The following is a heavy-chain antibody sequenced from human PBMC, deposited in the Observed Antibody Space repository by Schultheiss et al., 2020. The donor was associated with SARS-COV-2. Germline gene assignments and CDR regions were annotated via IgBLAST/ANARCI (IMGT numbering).Heavy chain of an antibody. CDR3: ARAPTMIAYYYGMDV. J-gene: IGHJ6*02. CDR2: IYSGGST. V-gene: IGHV3-53*05. CDR1: GFTVSSNY. D-gene: IGHD3-22*01. Sequence: GSLRLSCAASGFTVSSNYMSWVRQAPGKGLEWVSVIYSGGSTYYADSVKGRFTISRDNSKNTLYLQMNSLRAEDTAVYYCARAPTMIAYYYGMDVWGQGTTVTVSS.